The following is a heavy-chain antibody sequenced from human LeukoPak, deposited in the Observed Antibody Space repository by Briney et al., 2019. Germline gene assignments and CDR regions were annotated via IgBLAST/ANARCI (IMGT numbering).Heavy chain of an antibody. Sequence: SETLSLTCTVSGGSISSYYWSWLRQPAGKGLEWIGRIYTSGSTNYNPSLKSRVTISVDTSKNQFSLKLSSVTAADTAVYYCASTTVTLRAEYFQHWGQGTLVTVSS. J-gene: IGHJ1*01. D-gene: IGHD4-17*01. V-gene: IGHV4-4*07. CDR1: GGSISSYY. CDR3: ASTTVTLRAEYFQH. CDR2: IYTSGST.